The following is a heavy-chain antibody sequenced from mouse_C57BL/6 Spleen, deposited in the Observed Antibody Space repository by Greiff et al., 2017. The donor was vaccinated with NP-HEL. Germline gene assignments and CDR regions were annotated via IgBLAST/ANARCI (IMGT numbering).Heavy chain of an antibody. Sequence: VKQRPGQGLEWIGDIYPGSGSTNYNEKFKSKATLTVDTSSSTAYMQLSSLTSEDSAVYYCARESNWAFDYWGQGTTLTVSS. CDR3: ARESNWAFDY. J-gene: IGHJ2*01. CDR2: IYPGSGST. V-gene: IGHV1-55*01. D-gene: IGHD4-1*01.